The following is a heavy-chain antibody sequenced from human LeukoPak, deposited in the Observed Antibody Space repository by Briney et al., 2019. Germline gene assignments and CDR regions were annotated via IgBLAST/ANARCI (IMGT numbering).Heavy chain of an antibody. CDR2: ISGTGGST. Sequence: GASLRLSCAASGFTFSSYAMTWVRQAPGKGLEWLSAISGTGGSTFYADSVKGRFTISRDNSKDRLYLQMNSLRAEDTAVYYCAKPLYPNYDYVWGSYRSPFDYWGQGILVTVSS. CDR1: GFTFSSYA. V-gene: IGHV3-23*01. CDR3: AKPLYPNYDYVWGSYRSPFDY. D-gene: IGHD3-16*02. J-gene: IGHJ4*02.